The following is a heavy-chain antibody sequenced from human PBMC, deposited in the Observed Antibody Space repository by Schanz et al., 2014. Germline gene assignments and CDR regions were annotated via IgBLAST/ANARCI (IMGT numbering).Heavy chain of an antibody. CDR3: VRVSIADARLYRCMDRDIDY. D-gene: IGHD2-8*01. CDR2: ISTSGTYM. CDR1: GFAFSSFA. J-gene: IGHJ4*02. Sequence: EVQLMESGGGLVKPGGSLRLSCVASGFAFSSFAMTWVRQAPGRGLEWVSSISTSGTYMYIADSLKGRLTISRDDAKKSMYLQMNNLRAEDAAVYYCVRVSIADARLYRCMDRDIDYWGQGTLVTVSS. V-gene: IGHV3-21*01.